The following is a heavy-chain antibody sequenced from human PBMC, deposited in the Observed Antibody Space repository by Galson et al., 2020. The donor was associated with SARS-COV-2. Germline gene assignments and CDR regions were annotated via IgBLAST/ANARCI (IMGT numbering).Heavy chain of an antibody. V-gene: IGHV3-11*06. CDR1: GFTFSDYY. CDR3: ARAGDYDDFWSGYSNWFDP. Sequence: GGSLRLSCAASGFTFSDYYMSWISQAPGKGLEWVSYISSSSSYTNYADPVKGRFTISRDNAKNSTYLQMNSMRAEDTAVYYCARAGDYDDFWSGYSNWFDPWGQGTLVTVSA. D-gene: IGHD3-3*01. CDR2: ISSSSSYT. J-gene: IGHJ5*02.